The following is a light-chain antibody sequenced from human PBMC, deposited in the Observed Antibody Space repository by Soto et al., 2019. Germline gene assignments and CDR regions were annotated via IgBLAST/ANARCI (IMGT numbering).Light chain of an antibody. CDR1: QSVSSN. CDR2: GAS. J-gene: IGKJ1*01. Sequence: IVMTQSPSTLSVSPGERGTRSCRASQSVSSNLAWYQQKPGQAPRLLIYGASNRATGIPARFSGSGSGTEFPLTIRSPPSEDFEVYYCKKYNKWHQKFGQGKKV. CDR3: KKYNKWHQK. V-gene: IGKV3-15*01.